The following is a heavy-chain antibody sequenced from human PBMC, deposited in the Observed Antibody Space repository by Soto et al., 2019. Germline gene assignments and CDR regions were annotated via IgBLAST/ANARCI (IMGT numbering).Heavy chain of an antibody. D-gene: IGHD2-2*02. J-gene: IGHJ6*02. V-gene: IGHV3-21*01. CDR1: GFTFSTYS. CDR2: ISSRSDI. Sequence: GGSLRLSCGGSGFTFSTYSINWVRQAPGKGLEWVSSISSRSDIYYADSVKGRFTISRDNAKNSVSLQMNSLRAEDTAVYYCAREYTAWPLAYGLDVWGQGTTVTVSS. CDR3: AREYTAWPLAYGLDV.